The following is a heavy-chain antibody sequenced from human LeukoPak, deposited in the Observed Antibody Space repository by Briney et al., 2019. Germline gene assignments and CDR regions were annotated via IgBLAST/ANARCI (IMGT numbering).Heavy chain of an antibody. Sequence: SQTLSLTCTVSGGSMSSGGYYWGWIRQHPGRGLEWIGYIYYSGSTYYNPSLKSRLTISVDTSKTQFSLTLSSVTAADTAVYYCARETYYDYVWGRHAFDIWGQGTMVTVSS. V-gene: IGHV4-31*03. D-gene: IGHD3-16*01. CDR2: IYYSGST. J-gene: IGHJ3*02. CDR1: GGSMSSGGYY. CDR3: ARETYYDYVWGRHAFDI.